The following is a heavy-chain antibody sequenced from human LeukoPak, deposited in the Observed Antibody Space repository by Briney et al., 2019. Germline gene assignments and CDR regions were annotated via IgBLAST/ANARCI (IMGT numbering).Heavy chain of an antibody. CDR1: GFTFSSYG. V-gene: IGHV3-33*03. J-gene: IGHJ4*02. CDR3: VRDVGYFHFDS. CDR2: IWYDGSNK. Sequence: GGSLRLFCAASGFTFSSYGMHWVRQAPGKGLEWVAVIWYDGSNKYYADSVKGRFTISRDNTKDSLYLQMNSLRAEGTAVYFCVRDVGYFHFDSWGQGILVTVSS. D-gene: IGHD1-1*01.